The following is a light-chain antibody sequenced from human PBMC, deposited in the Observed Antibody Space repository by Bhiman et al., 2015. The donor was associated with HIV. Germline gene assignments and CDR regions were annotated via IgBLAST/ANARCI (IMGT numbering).Light chain of an antibody. CDR1: SSNIGSKY. V-gene: IGLV1-47*01. CDR3: SSYAGDNNLV. Sequence: QSVLTQPPSASGTPGQRVTISCSGSSSNIGSKYVYWYQQLPGTAPKLLIYRNNQRPSGVPDRFSGSKSGNTASLTVSGLQAEDEADYHCSSYAGDNNLVFGGGTKLTVL. J-gene: IGLJ2*01. CDR2: RNN.